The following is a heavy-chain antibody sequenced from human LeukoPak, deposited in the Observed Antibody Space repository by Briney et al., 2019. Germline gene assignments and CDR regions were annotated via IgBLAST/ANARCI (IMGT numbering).Heavy chain of an antibody. Sequence: GESLQISCQGSGYSFSSYWISWVRQMPGKGLEWMGRIDPSDSYTNYSPSFQGHVTISADKSISTAYLQWSSLKASDTAMYYCARHGGDGYTIDYWGQGTLVTVSS. CDR2: IDPSDSYT. D-gene: IGHD5-24*01. V-gene: IGHV5-10-1*01. J-gene: IGHJ4*02. CDR3: ARHGGDGYTIDY. CDR1: GYSFSSYW.